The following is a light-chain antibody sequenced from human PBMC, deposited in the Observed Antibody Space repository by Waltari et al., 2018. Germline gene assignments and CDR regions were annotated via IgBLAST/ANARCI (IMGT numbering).Light chain of an antibody. Sequence: EIVLTQSPATLSLCPGQRAALSCRASQDVNDYLAWYQQKPGQPPRLLIYDASKRATGIPARFSGGGSGTDFTLTISTLEPEDFGVYYCQQRYAFGGGTKVEI. V-gene: IGKV3-11*01. CDR3: QQRYA. CDR2: DAS. J-gene: IGKJ4*01. CDR1: QDVNDY.